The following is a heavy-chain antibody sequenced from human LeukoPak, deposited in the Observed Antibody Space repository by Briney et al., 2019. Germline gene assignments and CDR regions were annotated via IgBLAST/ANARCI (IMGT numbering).Heavy chain of an antibody. D-gene: IGHD5-18*01. CDR1: GFTFDDFV. J-gene: IGHJ4*02. V-gene: IGHV3-9*03. Sequence: GGSLRLSCAASGFTFDDFVMYWVRQALGKGLECVSAISLNSRTMGYADSVKGRFTISRDNAKNSLYLQMNSLRAEDMALYYCAKDSGASYSLNFDSWGQGTLVAVSS. CDR3: AKDSGASYSLNFDS. CDR2: ISLNSRTM.